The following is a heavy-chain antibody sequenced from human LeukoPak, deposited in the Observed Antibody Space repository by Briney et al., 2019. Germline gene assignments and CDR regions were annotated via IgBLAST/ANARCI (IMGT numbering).Heavy chain of an antibody. Sequence: ASVKVSCKASGYTFTGYYMHWVRQAPGQGLEWMGWINPNSGGTNYAQKFQGRVTMTRDTSISTAYMELSRLRSDDTAVYYCARARSYYGSGSSYYYYYMDVWGKGTTVTVSS. CDR1: GYTFTGYY. CDR3: ARARSYYGSGSSYYYYYMDV. J-gene: IGHJ6*03. D-gene: IGHD3-10*01. CDR2: INPNSGGT. V-gene: IGHV1-2*02.